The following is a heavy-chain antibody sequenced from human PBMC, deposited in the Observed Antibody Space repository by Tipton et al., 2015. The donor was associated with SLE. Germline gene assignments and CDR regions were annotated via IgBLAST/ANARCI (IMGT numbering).Heavy chain of an antibody. CDR3: ARSYCSSTSCYNYYYYYGMDV. CDR1: GGSISSHY. CDR2: IYYSGST. V-gene: IGHV4-59*11. D-gene: IGHD2-2*02. J-gene: IGHJ6*02. Sequence: TLSLTCTVSGGSISSHYWSWIRQPPGKGLEWIGYIYYSGSTNYNPSLKSRVTISVDTSKNQFSLKLSSVTAADTAVYYCARSYCSSTSCYNYYYYYGMDVWGQGTTVTVSS.